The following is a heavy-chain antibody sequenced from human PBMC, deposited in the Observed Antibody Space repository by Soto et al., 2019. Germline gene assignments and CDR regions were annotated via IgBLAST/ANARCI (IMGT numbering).Heavy chain of an antibody. D-gene: IGHD3-10*01. Sequence: QVQLVESGGGVVQPGRSLRLSCAASEFTFSNYGMHWVRQAPGKGLEWVAGILNDGSNRYHADSVKDRFTISRDNSKNTLYLKMNSLRAEYTAVYYCARDDEYSGNGMDVWGQGTTVTVS. J-gene: IGHJ6*02. V-gene: IGHV3-33*01. CDR1: EFTFSNYG. CDR3: ARDDEYSGNGMDV. CDR2: ILNDGSNR.